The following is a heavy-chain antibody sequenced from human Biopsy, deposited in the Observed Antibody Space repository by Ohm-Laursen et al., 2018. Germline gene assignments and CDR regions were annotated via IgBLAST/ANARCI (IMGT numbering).Heavy chain of an antibody. CDR2: IIPIVGIT. V-gene: IGHV1-69*04. J-gene: IGHJ6*02. Sequence: SSVKVSCKASGDTFSRSAFFWVRQAPGQGLVYLGKIIPIVGITNHAQTFQGRITLTADKSAFMVYMELSRLRSDDTAIYYCARGGSGSGYYGMDVWGQGATVSVSS. D-gene: IGHD3-10*01. CDR3: ARGGSGSGYYGMDV. CDR1: GDTFSRSA.